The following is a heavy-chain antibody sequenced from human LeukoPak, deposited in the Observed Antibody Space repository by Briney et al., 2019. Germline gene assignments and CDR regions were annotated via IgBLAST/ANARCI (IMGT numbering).Heavy chain of an antibody. J-gene: IGHJ4*02. CDR1: GYTFPTYG. D-gene: IGHD4-23*01. CDR3: ARDGAWDYGGNSYFDY. Sequence: ASVKVSCHASGYTFPTYGISWVRQAPGQGLEWMGWISAYNGNTNYAQKLQGRVTITTDTSTSTAYMELCSLRSEDTAVYYCARDGAWDYGGNSYFDYWGQGTLVTVSS. CDR2: ISAYNGNT. V-gene: IGHV1-18*01.